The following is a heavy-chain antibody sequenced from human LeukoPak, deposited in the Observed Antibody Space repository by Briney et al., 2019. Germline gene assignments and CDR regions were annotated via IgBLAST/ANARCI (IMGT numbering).Heavy chain of an antibody. V-gene: IGHV1-2*02. CDR1: GYTFTGYY. D-gene: IGHD3-22*01. CDR3: ARLDYYDSSGYFP. J-gene: IGHJ5*02. CDR2: INPNSGGT. Sequence: GASVKVSCKASGYTFTGYYMHWVRQAPGQGLEWMGWINPNSGGTNYAQKFQGRVTMTRDTSISTAYMELSRLRSDDTAVYYCARLDYYDSSGYFPWGQGTLVTVSS.